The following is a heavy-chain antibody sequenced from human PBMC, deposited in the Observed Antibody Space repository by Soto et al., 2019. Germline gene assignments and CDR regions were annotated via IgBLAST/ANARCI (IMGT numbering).Heavy chain of an antibody. CDR1: GFTFSSYA. J-gene: IGHJ4*02. D-gene: IGHD7-27*01. Sequence: PGGSLRLSCAASGFTFSSYAMSWVRQAPGKGLEWVSAISGSGGSTYYADSVKGRFTISRDNSKNTVDLQMNSLRAEDTAVYYCARDDDNDANAFDYWGPGTLVTVSS. CDR3: ARDDDNDANAFDY. CDR2: ISGSGGST. V-gene: IGHV3-23*01.